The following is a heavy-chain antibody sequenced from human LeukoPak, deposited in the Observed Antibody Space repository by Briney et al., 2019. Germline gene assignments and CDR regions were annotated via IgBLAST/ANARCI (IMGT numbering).Heavy chain of an antibody. CDR2: INPSGGST. Sequence: GASVKVSCKASGYTFTSYYMHWVRQAPGQGLEWMGIINPSGGSTSYAQKFQGRVTMTRDMSTSTVYMELSSLRSEDTAVYYCARGGSADYYASSGYSMGHYWGQGTLVTVSS. J-gene: IGHJ4*02. D-gene: IGHD3-22*01. V-gene: IGHV1-46*01. CDR1: GYTFTSYY. CDR3: ARGGSADYYASSGYSMGHY.